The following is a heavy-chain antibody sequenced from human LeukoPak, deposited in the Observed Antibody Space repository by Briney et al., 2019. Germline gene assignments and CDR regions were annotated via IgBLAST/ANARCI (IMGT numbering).Heavy chain of an antibody. J-gene: IGHJ4*02. D-gene: IGHD5-18*01. CDR1: GGSFSGYY. V-gene: IGHV4-34*01. CDR3: ARVDTANDY. CDR2: INHSGST. Sequence: SETLSLTCAVYGGSFSGYYWSWIRQPPGKGLEWIGEINHSGSTNYNPSLKSRVTISVDTSKNQFSLKLSSVTATDTAVYYCARVDTANDYWGQGTLVTVSS.